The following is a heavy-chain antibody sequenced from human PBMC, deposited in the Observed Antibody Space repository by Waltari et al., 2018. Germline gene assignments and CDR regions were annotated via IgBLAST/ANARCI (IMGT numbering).Heavy chain of an antibody. D-gene: IGHD3-3*01. J-gene: IGHJ6*02. Sequence: QVQLVQSGAEVKKPGASVKVSCKASGYTFTSYAMHWVRQAPGQRLEWMGWINAGNGNTKNAQKFQGRVTITRDTDASTAYMELSSLRAEDTAVYYCARVESRVNYYYYYGMDVWGQGTTVTVSS. CDR3: ARVESRVNYYYYYGMDV. CDR1: GYTFTSYA. CDR2: INAGNGNT. V-gene: IGHV1-3*01.